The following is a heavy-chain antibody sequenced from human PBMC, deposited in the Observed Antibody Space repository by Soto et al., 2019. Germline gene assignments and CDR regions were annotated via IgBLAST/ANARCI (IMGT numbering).Heavy chain of an antibody. D-gene: IGHD3-10*01. V-gene: IGHV3-48*02. CDR2: ISSSSSTI. CDR1: GFTFSSYS. J-gene: IGHJ6*02. CDR3: ARADYCGSGSPDNYGMDV. Sequence: GGSLRLSCAASGFTFSSYSMNWVRQAPGKGLEWVSYISSSSSTIYYADSVKGRFTISRDNAKNSLYLQMNSLRDEDTAVYYCARADYCGSGSPDNYGMDVWGQGTTVTVSS.